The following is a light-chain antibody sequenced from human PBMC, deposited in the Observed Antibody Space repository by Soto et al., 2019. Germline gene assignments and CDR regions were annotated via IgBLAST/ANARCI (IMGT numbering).Light chain of an antibody. V-gene: IGLV2-8*01. CDR3: SSYAGSNNPNYV. J-gene: IGLJ1*01. CDR2: EVT. CDR1: SSDVGGYNY. Sequence: QSVLTQPPSASGSPGQSVTISCTGTSSDVGGYNYVSWYQQHPGKAPKLMIYEVTKRPSGVPDRFSGSKSGNTASLTVSGLQAEDESDYDCSSYAGSNNPNYVFGTGTKRTVL.